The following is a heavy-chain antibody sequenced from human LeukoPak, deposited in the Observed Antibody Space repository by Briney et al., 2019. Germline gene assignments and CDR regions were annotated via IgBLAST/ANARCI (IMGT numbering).Heavy chain of an antibody. CDR2: ISYDGSNK. D-gene: IGHD6-19*01. Sequence: GGSLRLSCAASGFTFSSYGMHWVLQAPGKGLEWVAVISYDGSNKYYADSVKGRFTISRDNSKNTLYLQMNSLRAEDTAVYYCAKDSQSSGWYYRESYYGMDVWGQGTTVTVSS. CDR1: GFTFSSYG. V-gene: IGHV3-30*18. CDR3: AKDSQSSGWYYRESYYGMDV. J-gene: IGHJ6*02.